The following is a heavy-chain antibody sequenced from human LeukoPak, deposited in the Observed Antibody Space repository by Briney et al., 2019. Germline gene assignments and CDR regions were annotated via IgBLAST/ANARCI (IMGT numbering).Heavy chain of an antibody. CDR2: ISAYNGNT. CDR1: GGTFSSYA. D-gene: IGHD2-2*01. J-gene: IGHJ4*02. V-gene: IGHV1-18*01. Sequence: ASVKVSCKASGGTFSSYAISWVRQAPGQGLEWMGWISAYNGNTNYAQKLQGRVTMTTDTSTSTAYMELRSLRSDDTAVYYCARTYCSSTSCYALGGYWGQGTLVTVSS. CDR3: ARTYCSSTSCYALGGY.